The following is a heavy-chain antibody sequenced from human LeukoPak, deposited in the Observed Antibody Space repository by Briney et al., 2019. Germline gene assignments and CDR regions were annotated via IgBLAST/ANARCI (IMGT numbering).Heavy chain of an antibody. Sequence: GGSLRLSCAASGFTVSSNYMSWVRQAPGKGLEWVSVIYSGGSTYYADSVKGRFTISRDNSKNTLYLQMNSLRAEDTAVYYCAREDTKPDCGGDCYSWGQGTLVTVSS. J-gene: IGHJ5*02. CDR1: GFTVSSNY. CDR3: AREDTKPDCGGDCYS. CDR2: IYSGGST. V-gene: IGHV3-53*01. D-gene: IGHD2-21*02.